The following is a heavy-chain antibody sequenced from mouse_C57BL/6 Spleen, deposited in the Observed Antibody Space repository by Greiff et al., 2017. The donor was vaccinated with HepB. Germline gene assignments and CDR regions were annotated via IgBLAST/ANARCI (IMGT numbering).Heavy chain of an antibody. D-gene: IGHD4-1*01. CDR1: GYAFSSSW. CDR3: ARSELALYAMDY. Sequence: VKLQESGPELVKPGASVKISCKASGYAFSSSWMDWVKQRPGKGLEWIGRIYPGDGDTNYNGKFKGKATLTADKSSSTAYMQLSSLTSEDSAVYFCARSELALYAMDYWGQGTSVTVSS. V-gene: IGHV1-82*01. J-gene: IGHJ4*01. CDR2: IYPGDGDT.